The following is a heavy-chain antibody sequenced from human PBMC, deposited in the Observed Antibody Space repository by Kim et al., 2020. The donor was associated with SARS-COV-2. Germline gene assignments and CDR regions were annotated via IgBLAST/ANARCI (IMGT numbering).Heavy chain of an antibody. CDR3: ARDRGGTDY. D-gene: IGHD1-1*01. CDR2: GNT. V-gene: IGHV1-18*01. Sequence: GNTNSAQKLQGRVTMTTDTSTSTAYMERRSLRSDDTAVYYCARDRGGTDYWGQGTLVTVSS. J-gene: IGHJ4*02.